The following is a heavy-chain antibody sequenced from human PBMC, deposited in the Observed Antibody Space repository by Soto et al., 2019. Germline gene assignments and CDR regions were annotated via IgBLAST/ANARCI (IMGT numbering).Heavy chain of an antibody. CDR1: GFTFSSHE. J-gene: IGHJ4*02. CDR2: ISSSGSTI. D-gene: IGHD3-22*01. Sequence: GGSLKISLAASGFTFSSHEINWVRQAPGKGLEWVSYISSSGSTIYYADSVKGRFTISRDNAKNSLYLQMNSLRAEDTAVYYCARQIYDSDTGPNFQYYFDSWGQGTPVTVSS. CDR3: ARQIYDSDTGPNFQYYFDS. V-gene: IGHV3-48*03.